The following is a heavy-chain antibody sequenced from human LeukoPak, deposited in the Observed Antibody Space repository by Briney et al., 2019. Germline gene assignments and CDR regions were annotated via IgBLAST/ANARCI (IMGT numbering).Heavy chain of an antibody. CDR2: INPNSGGT. D-gene: IGHD3-9*01. CDR1: GYTFTGYY. J-gene: IGHJ4*02. CDR3: ARVLNYDILTGDFHY. Sequence: ASVKVSCKASGYTFTGYYIHWVRQAPGQGLEWMGWINPNSGGTNYAQKFQGRVTMTRDTSINTAYMELSRLRSDDTAVYYCARVLNYDILTGDFHYWGQGTLVTVSS. V-gene: IGHV1-2*02.